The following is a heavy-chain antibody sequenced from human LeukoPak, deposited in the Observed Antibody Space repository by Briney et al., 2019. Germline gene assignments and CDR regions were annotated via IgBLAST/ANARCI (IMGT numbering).Heavy chain of an antibody. CDR2: IYSSGST. CDR3: ARRGRVTTRSWFDP. D-gene: IGHD4-17*01. V-gene: IGHV4-61*02. CDR1: GGSISSGSYY. Sequence: SETLSLTCTVSGGSISSGSYYWSWIRQPAGKGLEWIGRIYSSGSTNYNPSLKSRVTMSVDTSKNQFSLKLSSVTAADTAVYYCARRGRVTTRSWFDPWGQGTLVTVSS. J-gene: IGHJ5*02.